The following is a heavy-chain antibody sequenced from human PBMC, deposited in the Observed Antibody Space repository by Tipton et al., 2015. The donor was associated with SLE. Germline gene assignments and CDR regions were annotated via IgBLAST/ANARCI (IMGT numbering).Heavy chain of an antibody. V-gene: IGHV4-39*01. CDR3: ARHPDLLRYFDWSYPYYYYGMAV. J-gene: IGHJ6*02. D-gene: IGHD3-9*01. CDR2: IYYSGST. Sequence: TLSLTCTVSGGSISSSSYYWGWIRQPPGKGLEWIGSIYYSGSTYYNPSLKSRVTISVDTSKNQFSLKLSSVTAEDTAVYYCARHPDLLRYFDWSYPYYYYGMAVWDQGP. CDR1: GGSISSSSYY.